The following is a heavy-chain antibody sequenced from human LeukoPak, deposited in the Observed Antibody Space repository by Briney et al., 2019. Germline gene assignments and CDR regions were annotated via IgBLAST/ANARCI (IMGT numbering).Heavy chain of an antibody. CDR3: AREGYGSGSYYNVGWRDWFDP. CDR2: IWYDGSNK. D-gene: IGHD3-10*01. J-gene: IGHJ5*02. CDR1: GFTFSSYG. V-gene: IGHV3-33*01. Sequence: GGSLRLSCAASGFTFSSYGMHWVRQAPGKGLEWVAVIWYDGSNKYYADSVKGRFTISRDNSKNTLYLQMNSLRAEDTAVYYCAREGYGSGSYYNVGWRDWFDPWGQGTLVTVSS.